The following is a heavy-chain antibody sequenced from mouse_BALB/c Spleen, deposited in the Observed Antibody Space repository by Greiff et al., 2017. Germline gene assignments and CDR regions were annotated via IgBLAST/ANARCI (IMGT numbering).Heavy chain of an antibody. D-gene: IGHD2-3*01. CDR3: ARQRDGYSFDY. V-gene: IGHV5-9-3*01. CDR1: GFTFSSYA. CDR2: ISSGGSYT. Sequence: EVNVVESGGGLVKPGGSLKLSCAASGFTFSSYAMSWVRQTPEKRLEWVATISSGGSYTYYPDSVKGRFTISRDNAKNTLYLQMSSLRSEDTAMYYCARQRDGYSFDYWGQGTTLTVSS. J-gene: IGHJ2*01.